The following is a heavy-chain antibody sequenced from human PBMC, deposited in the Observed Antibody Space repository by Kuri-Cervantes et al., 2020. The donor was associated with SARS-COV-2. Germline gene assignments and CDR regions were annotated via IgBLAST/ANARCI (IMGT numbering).Heavy chain of an antibody. J-gene: IGHJ4*02. CDR1: GFTFSSYA. CDR2: ISYDGSNK. V-gene: IGHV3-30*07. CDR3: AKAEDTNFGVVY. Sequence: GESLKISCAASGFTFSSYAMHWVRQAPGKGLEWVAVISYDGSNKYYADSVKGRFTISRDNSKDTLYLQMNSLRAEDTALYYCAKAEDTNFGVVYWGQGTVVTVSS. D-gene: IGHD3-3*01.